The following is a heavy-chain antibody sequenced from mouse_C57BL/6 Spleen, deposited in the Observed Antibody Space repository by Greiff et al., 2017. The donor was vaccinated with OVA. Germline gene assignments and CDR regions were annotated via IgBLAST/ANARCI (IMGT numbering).Heavy chain of an antibody. CDR2: ISSGSSTI. CDR3: ALDSPWFAY. CDR1: GFTFSDYG. V-gene: IGHV5-17*01. Sequence: DVKLVESGGGLVKPGGSLKLSCAASGFTFSDYGMHWVRQAPEKGLEWVAYISSGSSTIYYADTVKGRFTISRDNAKNTLFLQMTSLRSEDTAMYYCALDSPWFAYWGQGTLVTVSA. J-gene: IGHJ3*01. D-gene: IGHD6-1*01.